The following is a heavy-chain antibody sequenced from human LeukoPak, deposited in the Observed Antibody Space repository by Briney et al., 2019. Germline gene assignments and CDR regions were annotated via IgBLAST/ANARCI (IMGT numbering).Heavy chain of an antibody. CDR2: IIPIFGTA. V-gene: IGHV1-69*13. CDR1: GGTFSSYA. CDR3: ARGLKKSSSWVYYFDY. Sequence: SVKVSCKACGGTFSSYAISWVRQAPGQGLEWMGGIIPIFGTANYAQKFQGRVTITADESTSTAYMELSSLRPEDTAVYYCARGLKKSSSWVYYFDYWGQGTLVTVSS. D-gene: IGHD6-13*01. J-gene: IGHJ4*02.